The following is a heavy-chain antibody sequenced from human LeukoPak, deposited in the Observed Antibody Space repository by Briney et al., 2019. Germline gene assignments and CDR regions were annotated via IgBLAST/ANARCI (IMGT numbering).Heavy chain of an antibody. J-gene: IGHJ6*03. Sequence: GASVKVSCKASGYTFTSYGISWVRQATGQGLEWMGWMNPNSGNTGYAQKFQGRVTITRNTSISTAYMELSSLRSEDTAVYYCARSAQDIVVVPAANVYYYYYMDVWGKGTTVTVSS. CDR1: GYTFTSYG. V-gene: IGHV1-8*03. CDR3: ARSAQDIVVVPAANVYYYYYMDV. CDR2: MNPNSGNT. D-gene: IGHD2-2*01.